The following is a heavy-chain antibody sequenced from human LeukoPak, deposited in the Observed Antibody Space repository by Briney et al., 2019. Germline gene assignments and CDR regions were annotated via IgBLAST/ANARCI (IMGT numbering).Heavy chain of an antibody. Sequence: KPSETLSLTCTVSGDSISSSTYYWGWIRQPPGKGLEWIGNLYYSGSTYYNPSLKSRVTISVDTSKNQFSLKLSSVTAADTAVYYCARQAISGYDPPPFDSWGQGTLVTVSS. D-gene: IGHD5-12*01. CDR3: ARQAISGYDPPPFDS. J-gene: IGHJ4*02. CDR2: LYYSGST. V-gene: IGHV4-39*01. CDR1: GDSISSSTYY.